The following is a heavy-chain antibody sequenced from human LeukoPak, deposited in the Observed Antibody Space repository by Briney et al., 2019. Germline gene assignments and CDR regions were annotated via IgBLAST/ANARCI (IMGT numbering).Heavy chain of an antibody. CDR1: GGSFSGYY. Sequence: PSETLSLTCAVYGGSFSGYYWSWIRQPPGKGLEWIGEINHSGSTNYNPSLKSRVTISVDTSKNQFSLKLSSVTAADTAVYYCAIGRQYYYGSGRPRAPFDYWGQGTLVTVSS. J-gene: IGHJ4*02. D-gene: IGHD3-10*01. CDR2: INHSGST. CDR3: AIGRQYYYGSGRPRAPFDY. V-gene: IGHV4-34*01.